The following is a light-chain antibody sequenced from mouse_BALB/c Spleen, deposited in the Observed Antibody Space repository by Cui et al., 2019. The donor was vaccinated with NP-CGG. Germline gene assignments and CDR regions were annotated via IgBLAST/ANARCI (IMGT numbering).Light chain of an antibody. CDR3: ALWYSNHWV. CDR1: IGAVTTSNY. CDR2: GTN. J-gene: IGLJ1*01. Sequence: QAVVTQESALTTSPGETVTLTCRSSIGAVTTSNYANWVQEKPDHLFTGLIGGTNNRVPGVPARFSGSLIGGKAALTITGAQTKDEAIYFCALWYSNHWVFGGGTKLTVL. V-gene: IGLV1*01.